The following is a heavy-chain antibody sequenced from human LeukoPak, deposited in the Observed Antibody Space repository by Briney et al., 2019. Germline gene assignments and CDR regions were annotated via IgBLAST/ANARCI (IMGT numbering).Heavy chain of an antibody. V-gene: IGHV3-30*03. CDR1: GFTFSSYG. D-gene: IGHD3-9*01. CDR2: ISYDGSNK. J-gene: IGHJ4*02. CDR3: ARGYFDGDY. Sequence: GGSLRLSCAASGFTFSSYGMHWVRQAPGKGLEWVAVISYDGSNKYYADSVKGRFIISRDNTKNSLYLQMNSLRAEDTAVYYCARGYFDGDYWGQGTLVTVSS.